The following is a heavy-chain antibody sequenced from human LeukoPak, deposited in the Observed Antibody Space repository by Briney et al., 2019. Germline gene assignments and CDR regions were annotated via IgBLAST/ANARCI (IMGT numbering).Heavy chain of an antibody. V-gene: IGHV4-59*11. Sequence: SETLSLTCTVSGGSIGSHFWSWIRQAPGNGLEWIGYIYYIVSTNYNPSLKSRVTMSVDTSKTQSSLQLSSVTAADTTVYYCARLIGDIAVSGTSWFDPWGQGTLATVSS. CDR3: ARLIGDIAVSGTSWFDP. CDR2: IYYIVST. CDR1: GGSIGSHF. D-gene: IGHD6-19*01. J-gene: IGHJ5*02.